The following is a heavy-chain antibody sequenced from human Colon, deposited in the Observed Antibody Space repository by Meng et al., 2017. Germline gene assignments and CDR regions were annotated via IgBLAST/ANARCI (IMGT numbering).Heavy chain of an antibody. D-gene: IGHD5-24*01. J-gene: IGHJ4*02. CDR3: ARPSRRDGYNAIDY. Sequence: EVQLEESGGGLVKPGGSLRLSCAASGFTFSIYTMNWVRQAPGKGLEWVSSISGSSNFIYYADSVKGRFTTSRDTAENSLFLQMDSLRAEDTAVYYCARPSRRDGYNAIDYWGQGTLVTVSS. V-gene: IGHV3-21*02. CDR2: ISGSSNFI. CDR1: GFTFSIYT.